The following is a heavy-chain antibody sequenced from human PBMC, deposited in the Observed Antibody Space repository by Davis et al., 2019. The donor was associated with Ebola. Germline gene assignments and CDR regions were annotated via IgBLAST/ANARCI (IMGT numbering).Heavy chain of an antibody. V-gene: IGHV4-39*07. CDR2: IYSSGST. J-gene: IGHJ4*02. D-gene: IGHD5-18*01. CDR3: ARGRYSYGYFDY. CDR1: GDSISRTSYY. Sequence: SETLSLTCTVSGDSISRTSYYWAWIRQPPGKGLEYIGSIYSSGSTFYSPSLESRVTISLDTSKNQFSLKLSSVTAADTAVYYCARGRYSYGYFDYWGQGTLVTVSS.